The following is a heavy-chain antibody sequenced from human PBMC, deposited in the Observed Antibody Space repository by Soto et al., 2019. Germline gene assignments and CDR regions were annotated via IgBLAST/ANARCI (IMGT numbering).Heavy chain of an antibody. CDR2: IYPGDSET. CDR1: GDSFTSYW. Sequence: LGESLKISCKGAGDSFTSYWIGWMRQMPGKGLEWMGVIYPGDSETRYSPALQGQVTIAADKSISTAYLQWSSLKASDTAMYYSARHFGSTSSRISYSYYGMDVWGQGTTVTVSS. CDR3: ARHFGSTSSRISYSYYGMDV. J-gene: IGHJ6*02. V-gene: IGHV5-51*01. D-gene: IGHD6-6*01.